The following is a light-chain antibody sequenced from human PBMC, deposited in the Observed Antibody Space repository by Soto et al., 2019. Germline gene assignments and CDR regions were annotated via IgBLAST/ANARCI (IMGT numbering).Light chain of an antibody. V-gene: IGKV3-11*01. CDR1: QSVDSF. CDR2: DTS. CDR3: QVRTDWPPFKYT. J-gene: IGKJ2*01. Sequence: EIVLTQSPASLSLSPGERATLSCRASQSVDSFLAWYQQKPGRTPRLLIYDTSNRATGIPARFSGSGSGTDFTLTISRLVPEDFAVYYCQVRTDWPPFKYTFGQGTKLEVK.